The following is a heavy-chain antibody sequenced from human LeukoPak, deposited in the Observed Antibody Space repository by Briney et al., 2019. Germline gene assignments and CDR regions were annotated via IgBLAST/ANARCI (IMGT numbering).Heavy chain of an antibody. CDR1: GFTFSSYS. J-gene: IGHJ3*01. V-gene: IGHV3-21*01. Sequence: GGSLRLSCAASGFTFSSYSMNWVRQAPGKGLEWVSSISSSSSYIYYADSVKGRFTISRDNAKNSLYLQMDSLRAEDTAVHYCARDLELRYFDCDAFDLWGQGAMVTVSS. CDR3: ARDLELRYFDCDAFDL. D-gene: IGHD3-9*01. CDR2: ISSSSSYI.